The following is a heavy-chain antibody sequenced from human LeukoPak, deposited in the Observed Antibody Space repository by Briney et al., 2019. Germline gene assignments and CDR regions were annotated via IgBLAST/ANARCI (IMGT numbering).Heavy chain of an antibody. D-gene: IGHD2-15*01. J-gene: IGHJ6*02. V-gene: IGHV3-30*03. CDR3: RAYCSGGSCPVGYYYYGMDV. CDR2: ISYDGSNK. CDR1: GFTFSSYW. Sequence: GGSLRLSCAASGFTFSSYWMHWVRQAPGKGLEWVAVISYDGSNKYYADSVKGRFTISRDNSKNTLYLQMNSLRAEDTAVYYCRAYCSGGSCPVGYYYYGMDVWGQGTTVTVSS.